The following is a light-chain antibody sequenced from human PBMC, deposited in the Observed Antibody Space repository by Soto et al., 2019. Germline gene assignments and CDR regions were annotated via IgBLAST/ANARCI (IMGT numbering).Light chain of an antibody. V-gene: IGKV3-20*01. CDR3: QQYGNSPWT. CDR1: QSVSTTY. J-gene: IGKJ1*01. CDR2: GAS. Sequence: IVLTQSPGTLSLSPGERATLSCRASQSVSTTYLAWYQQKVGQAPRLLIYGASSRATGTPDRFSGSGSGTDFTLTISRLEPEDFAVYYCQQYGNSPWTFGQGTKVEIK.